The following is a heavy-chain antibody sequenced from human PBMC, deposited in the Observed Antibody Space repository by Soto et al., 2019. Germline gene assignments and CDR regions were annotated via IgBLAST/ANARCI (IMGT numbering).Heavy chain of an antibody. D-gene: IGHD6-13*01. J-gene: IGHJ4*02. V-gene: IGHV4-30-2*01. Sequence: QLQLQESGSGLVEPSQTLSLTCAVSGGSISSGGYSWSWIRQPPGKGLEWIGYSYHSGNTHYSQAIKSRVIISRDRSKNQSSRKLTSVTAADTAVYDCARASTGYSTSWDYVEHWGQGILVTVSS. CDR3: ARASTGYSTSWDYVEH. CDR1: GGSISSGGYS. CDR2: SYHSGNT.